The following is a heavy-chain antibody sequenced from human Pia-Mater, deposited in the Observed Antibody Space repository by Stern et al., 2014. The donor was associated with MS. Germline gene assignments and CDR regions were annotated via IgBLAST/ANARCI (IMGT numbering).Heavy chain of an antibody. V-gene: IGHV1-69*06. D-gene: IGHD1-26*01. Sequence: DQLVESGAEVKKPGSSVKVSCKASGGTFSSYAISWVRQAPGQGLEWMGGIIPIFGTANSAQKFQGRGTITADKSTSTAYMELSSLRSEDTAVYYCARRGMGATTKYGMDVWGQGTTVTVSS. CDR1: GGTFSSYA. J-gene: IGHJ6*02. CDR2: IIPIFGTA. CDR3: ARRGMGATTKYGMDV.